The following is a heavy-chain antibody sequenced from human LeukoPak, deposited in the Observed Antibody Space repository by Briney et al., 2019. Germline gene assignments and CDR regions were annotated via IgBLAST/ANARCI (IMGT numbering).Heavy chain of an antibody. CDR1: GLTFSSFG. CDR2: ISYDGSNK. CDR3: ARDGIDGDYRFFDY. D-gene: IGHD4-17*01. Sequence: GGSLRLSCAASGLTFSSFGMHWVRQAPGKGLEWVAVISYDGSNKYYADSVKGRFTISRDNSKNTLYLQMNSLRAEDTAVYYCARDGIDGDYRFFDYWGQGTLVTVSS. J-gene: IGHJ4*02. V-gene: IGHV3-30*03.